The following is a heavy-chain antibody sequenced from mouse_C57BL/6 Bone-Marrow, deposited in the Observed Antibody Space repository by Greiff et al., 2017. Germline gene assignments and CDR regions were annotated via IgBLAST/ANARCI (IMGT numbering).Heavy chain of an antibody. D-gene: IGHD1-1*01. J-gene: IGHJ3*02. CDR1: GFNIKDYY. V-gene: IGHV14-2*01. CDR2: IDPEDGET. Sequence: EVKLQQSGAELVKPGASVKLSCTASGFNIKDYYMPWVKQRTEKGLEWIGRIDPEDGETKYAPKFQGKANITADTSSNTAYLPLSSLTSEDTAVYYCDRGITGLRGQGPLVTVSA. CDR3: DRGITGL.